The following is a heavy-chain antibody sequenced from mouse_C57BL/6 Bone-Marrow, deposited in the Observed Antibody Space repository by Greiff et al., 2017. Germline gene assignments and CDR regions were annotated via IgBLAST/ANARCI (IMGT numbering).Heavy chain of an antibody. CDR3: ARSGGSSRYFDY. D-gene: IGHD1-1*01. V-gene: IGHV1-81*01. CDR1: GYTFTSYG. CDR2: IYPRSGNT. J-gene: IGHJ2*01. Sequence: VQRVESGAELARPGASVKLSCKASGYTFTSYGISWVKQRTGQGLEWIGEIYPRSGNTYYNEKFKGKATLTADKSSSTAYMELRSLTSEDSAVYFCARSGGSSRYFDYWGQGTTLTVSS.